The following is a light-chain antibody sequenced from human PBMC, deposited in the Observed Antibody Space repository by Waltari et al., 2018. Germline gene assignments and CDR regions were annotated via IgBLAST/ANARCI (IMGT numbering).Light chain of an antibody. J-gene: IGLJ2*01. CDR2: KDT. V-gene: IGLV3-25*03. CDR3: QSADITGTPYWF. CDR1: TLPIEA. Sequence: SYELTQPPSVSVSPGQTARITCSGETLPIEASYWYQQRPGQAPMVLIYKDTERPSWIPERFSGSRSGTTVTLTISGVQAEDEAVYYCQSADITGTPYWFFGGGTKLTVV.